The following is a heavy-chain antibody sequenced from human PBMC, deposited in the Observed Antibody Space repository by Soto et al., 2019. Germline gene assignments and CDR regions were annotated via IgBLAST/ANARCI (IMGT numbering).Heavy chain of an antibody. J-gene: IGHJ6*02. Sequence: QVQLVQSGAEVKKPGASVKVSCKASGYTFTSYGISWVRQAPGQGLEWMGWISADNGNTNYAQKLQGRVTMTTDTSTSTAYMELRSLRSDDTAGYYCARGKGNYFYYYGMDVWGQGTTVTVSS. V-gene: IGHV1-18*01. D-gene: IGHD1-1*01. CDR3: ARGKGNYFYYYGMDV. CDR1: GYTFTSYG. CDR2: ISADNGNT.